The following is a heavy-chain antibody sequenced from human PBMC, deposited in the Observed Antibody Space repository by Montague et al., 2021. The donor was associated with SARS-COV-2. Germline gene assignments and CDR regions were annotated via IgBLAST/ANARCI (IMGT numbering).Heavy chain of an antibody. D-gene: IGHD2-2*01. Sequence: SETLSLTCTVSGGSISSPDYYWGWIRQSPGKGLEWIGSISYAGRTYYNPSLRSRVSFSMDPSKNHFSLSLNSVTAADTAVYFCAIQLPSYCSTTKCYPYYFDVWGQGALVTVSS. CDR1: GGSISSPDYY. CDR3: AIQLPSYCSTTKCYPYYFDV. V-gene: IGHV4-39*01. J-gene: IGHJ4*02. CDR2: ISYAGRT.